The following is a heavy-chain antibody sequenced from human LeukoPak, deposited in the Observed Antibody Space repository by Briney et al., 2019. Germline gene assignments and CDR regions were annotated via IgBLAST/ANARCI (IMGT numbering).Heavy chain of an antibody. J-gene: IGHJ6*03. CDR3: ARAAGWSGYSYYYYYYMDV. V-gene: IGHV4-31*03. CDR1: GGSISYGGYY. CDR2: INYSGNT. D-gene: IGHD3-3*01. Sequence: SQTLSLTCSVSGGSISYGGYYWSWIRHHPGKGLEWIGYINYSGNTYYNPSLNSRVTISVDTSKNQFSLKLSSVTAADTAVYYCARAAGWSGYSYYYYYYMDVWGKGTTVTVSS.